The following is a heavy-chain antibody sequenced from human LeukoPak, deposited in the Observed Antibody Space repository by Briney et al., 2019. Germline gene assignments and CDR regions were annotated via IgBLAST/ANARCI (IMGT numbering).Heavy chain of an antibody. J-gene: IGHJ6*03. CDR1: GGSISSYY. CDR2: IYYSGST. V-gene: IGHV4-59*01. D-gene: IGHD3-10*01. CDR3: ARGLGITMVRGVISEPYYYYYMDV. Sequence: SETLSLTCTVSGGSISSYYWSWIRQPPGKGLEWIGYIYYSGSTNYNPSLKSRVTISVDTSKNQLSLKLSSVTAADTAVYYCARGLGITMVRGVISEPYYYYYMDVWGKGTTVTISS.